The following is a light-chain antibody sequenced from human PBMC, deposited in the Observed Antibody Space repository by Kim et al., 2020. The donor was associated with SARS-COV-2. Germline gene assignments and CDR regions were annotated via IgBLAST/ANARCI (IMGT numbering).Light chain of an antibody. CDR1: QSISIY. J-gene: IGKJ1*01. CDR3: QQRSSWPRT. V-gene: IGKV3-11*01. CDR2: DAS. Sequence: EIVLTQSPATLSLSPGERATLSCRASQSISIYLAWYQQKPGQAPRLLIYDASNRATGIPARLSGSGSGTDFTLTISSLEPEDFAVYYCQQRSSWPRTFGQGTKVDIK.